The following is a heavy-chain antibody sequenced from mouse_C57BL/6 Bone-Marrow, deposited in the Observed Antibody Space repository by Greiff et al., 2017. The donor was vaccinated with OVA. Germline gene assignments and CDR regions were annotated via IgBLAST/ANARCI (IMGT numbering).Heavy chain of an antibody. CDR1: GFSLTSYG. CDR3: ARNGDYVWFAY. V-gene: IGHV2-2*01. CDR2: IWSGGST. Sequence: VQLQQSGPGLVQPSQCLSITCTVSGFSLTSYGVHWVRQSPGKGLEWLGVIWSGGSTDYNAAFISRLSISKDNSKSQVFFKMNSLQADDTAIYYCARNGDYVWFAYWGQGTLVTVSA. J-gene: IGHJ3*01. D-gene: IGHD2-4*01.